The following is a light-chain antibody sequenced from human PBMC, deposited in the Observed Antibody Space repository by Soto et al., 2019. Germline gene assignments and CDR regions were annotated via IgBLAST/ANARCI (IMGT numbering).Light chain of an antibody. CDR3: QTYNSAPRT. CDR2: AAS. Sequence: DIQIKHSPSSLSAAVGDRVTITCRSSQGIANYLAWYQHNPGKVPNLLIYAASTLQSGVPSRFSGGGSGTDFTITISSLQPEDVATYYCQTYNSAPRTFGQGTKV. J-gene: IGKJ1*01. V-gene: IGKV1-27*01. CDR1: QGIANY.